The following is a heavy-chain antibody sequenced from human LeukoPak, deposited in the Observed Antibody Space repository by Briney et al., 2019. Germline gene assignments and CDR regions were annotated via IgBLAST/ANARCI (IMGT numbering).Heavy chain of an antibody. J-gene: IGHJ2*01. CDR3: AKGPYCGGDCYWNYWYFDL. Sequence: GGSLGLSCAASGFTFSSYGMHWVRQAPGKGLEWVAVISYDGSNKYYADSVKGRFTISRDNSKNTLYLQMNSLRAEDTAVYYCAKGPYCGGDCYWNYWYFDLWGRGTLVTVSS. CDR1: GFTFSSYG. CDR2: ISYDGSNK. V-gene: IGHV3-30*18. D-gene: IGHD2-21*02.